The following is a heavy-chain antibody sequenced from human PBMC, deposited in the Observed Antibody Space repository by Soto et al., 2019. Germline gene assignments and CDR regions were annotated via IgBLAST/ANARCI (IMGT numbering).Heavy chain of an antibody. CDR2: INQDGSEK. CDR3: SRSLNS. J-gene: IGHJ4*02. CDR1: GFTFSTYW. Sequence: PGGSLRLSCAASGFTFSTYWMDWVRQTPGKGLEWVANINQDGSEKNYVDSVKGRFTIYRDNAKNSLYLQMSSLTAEDSALYYCSRSLNSWGQGTPVTVSS. V-gene: IGHV3-7*01.